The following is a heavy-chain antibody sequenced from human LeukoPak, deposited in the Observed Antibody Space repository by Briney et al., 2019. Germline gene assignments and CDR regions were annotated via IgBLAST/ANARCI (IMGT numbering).Heavy chain of an antibody. D-gene: IGHD3-16*02. CDR2: IYPGDSDT. Sequence: GESLKISCKGSGYSFTSYWIGWVRQMPGKGLEWMGIIYPGDSDTRYSPSFQGQVTISADKSISTAYLQWSSLKASDTAMYYCARQYYDYVWRSYRLDYWGQGTLVTVSS. CDR1: GYSFTSYW. CDR3: ARQYYDYVWRSYRLDY. V-gene: IGHV5-51*01. J-gene: IGHJ4*02.